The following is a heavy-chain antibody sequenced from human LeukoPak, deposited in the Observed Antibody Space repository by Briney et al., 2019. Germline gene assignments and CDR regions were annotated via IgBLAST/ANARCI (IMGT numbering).Heavy chain of an antibody. J-gene: IGHJ3*02. CDR3: ARPAYRGSYYDAFDI. CDR1: GGSFSGYY. Sequence: SETLSLTCAGYGGSFSGYYWSWIRQPPGKGLEWIGSIYYSGSTYYNPSLKDRVTISVDTCKNKFSLKLTSVTAADTAVYYCARPAYRGSYYDAFDIWGQGTMVTVSS. D-gene: IGHD1-26*01. CDR2: IYYSGST. V-gene: IGHV4-34*01.